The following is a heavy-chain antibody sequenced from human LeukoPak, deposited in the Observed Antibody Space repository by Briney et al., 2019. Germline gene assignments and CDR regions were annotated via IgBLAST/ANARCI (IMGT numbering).Heavy chain of an antibody. J-gene: IGHJ6*03. D-gene: IGHD3-9*01. CDR2: INPNSGGT. Sequence: ASVTVSFKASGYTFTCYYMHWVRQAPGQGLEWMGWINPNSGGTNYAQKFQGRVTMTRDTAISTAYMELSRLRSDDTAVYYCARESISYYYYYMDVWGKGTTVTVSS. CDR1: GYTFTCYY. CDR3: ARESISYYYYYMDV. V-gene: IGHV1-2*02.